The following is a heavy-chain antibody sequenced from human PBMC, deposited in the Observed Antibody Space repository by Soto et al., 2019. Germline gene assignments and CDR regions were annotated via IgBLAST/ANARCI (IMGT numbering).Heavy chain of an antibody. J-gene: IGHJ4*02. CDR3: ARDRGANGAYFDF. CDR1: GGSINSNY. CDR2: IYNSGST. V-gene: IGHV4-59*01. Sequence: QVQLQESGPGLVKPSETLSLTCTVSGGSINSNYWSWIRQPPGKGLEWIGYIYNSGSTNYNPSLKRRVTISVDTSKKQFSLKLNSVTAADTAVYYCARDRGANGAYFDFWGQGTLVTVSS. D-gene: IGHD3-10*01.